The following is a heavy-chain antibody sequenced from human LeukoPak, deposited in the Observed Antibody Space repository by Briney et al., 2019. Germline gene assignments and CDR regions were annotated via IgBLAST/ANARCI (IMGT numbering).Heavy chain of an antibody. CDR2: IKQDGSDK. CDR1: GFTFSSYW. V-gene: IGHV3-7*01. Sequence: GGSLRLSCAASGFTFSSYWMNWVRQAPGKGLEWVANIKQDGSDKYYVDSVKGRFTISRDNAKNSLDLQMNSLRAEDKAVYYGAGKASDTNTSSGGFDSWGQGTLSPSPQ. J-gene: IGHJ4*02. D-gene: IGHD3-22*01. CDR3: AGKASDTNTSSGGFDS.